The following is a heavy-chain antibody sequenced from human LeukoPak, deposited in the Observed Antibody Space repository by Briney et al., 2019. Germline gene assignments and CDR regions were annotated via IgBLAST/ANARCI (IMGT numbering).Heavy chain of an antibody. CDR2: IWYDGSNR. CDR3: ARAGAVAGTRRGVYYFDY. Sequence: GGSLRLSCAASGFTFSSYGMHWVRQAPGKGLEWVAVIWYDGSNRYYADSVKGRFTISRDNSKNTLYLQMNSLRAEDTAVYYCARAGAVAGTRRGVYYFDYWGQGTLVTVSS. CDR1: GFTFSSYG. J-gene: IGHJ4*02. D-gene: IGHD6-19*01. V-gene: IGHV3-33*01.